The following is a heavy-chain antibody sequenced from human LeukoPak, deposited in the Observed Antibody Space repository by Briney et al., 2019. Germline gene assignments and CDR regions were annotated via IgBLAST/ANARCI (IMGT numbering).Heavy chain of an antibody. CDR1: GGSISSGGYS. V-gene: IGHV4-30-2*01. CDR2: IYHSGST. CDR3: ASGGNYLDY. Sequence: SETLSLTCAVSGGSISSGGYSWSWIQQPPGKGLEWIGYIYHSGSTYYNPSLKSRVTISVDRSKNQFSLKLSSVTAADTAVYYCASGGNYLDYWGQGTLVTVSS. J-gene: IGHJ4*02. D-gene: IGHD4-23*01.